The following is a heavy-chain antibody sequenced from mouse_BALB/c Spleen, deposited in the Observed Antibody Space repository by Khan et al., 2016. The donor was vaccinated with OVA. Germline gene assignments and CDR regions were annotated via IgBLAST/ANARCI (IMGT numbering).Heavy chain of an antibody. V-gene: IGHV9-3-1*01. J-gene: IGHJ4*01. D-gene: IGHD2-10*01. CDR3: ARPPYFSYVMVY. CDR1: GYTFTNYG. CDR2: INTYTGEP. Sequence: QIQLVQSGPELKKPGETVMISCKASGYTFTNYGMNWVKQAPGKGLKWMGWINTYTGEPTYADDFKGRFAFSLETSASTAYLQINNLKNEDTATYFCARPPYFSYVMVYWGQGTSVTVSS.